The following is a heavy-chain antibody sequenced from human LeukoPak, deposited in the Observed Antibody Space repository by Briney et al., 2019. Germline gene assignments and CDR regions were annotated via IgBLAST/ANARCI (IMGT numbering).Heavy chain of an antibody. Sequence: GGPLRLSCAASGFTFSNYYMSWIRQAPGKGLEWISYVSTSSSHTNYADSVKGRFTISRDDAKNSLYLQMNGLRAEDTAVYYCAREFYGRGDSWGQGTLVIVSS. CDR3: AREFYGRGDS. V-gene: IGHV3-11*06. D-gene: IGHD3-10*01. CDR2: VSTSSSHT. CDR1: GFTFSNYY. J-gene: IGHJ4*02.